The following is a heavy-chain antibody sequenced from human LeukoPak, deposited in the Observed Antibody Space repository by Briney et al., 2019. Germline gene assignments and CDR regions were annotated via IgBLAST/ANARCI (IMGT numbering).Heavy chain of an antibody. CDR2: INPNSGGT. CDR3: ARVLPSDY. Sequence: VKVSXXAXXYXFTXYYIHWVRQAPGQGLEWMGWINPNSGGTHYALKFQGRVTMTRDTSIGTAYMELSSLRFDDTAVYYCARVLPSDYWGQGTLVTVSS. J-gene: IGHJ4*02. CDR1: XYXFTXYY. V-gene: IGHV1-2*02.